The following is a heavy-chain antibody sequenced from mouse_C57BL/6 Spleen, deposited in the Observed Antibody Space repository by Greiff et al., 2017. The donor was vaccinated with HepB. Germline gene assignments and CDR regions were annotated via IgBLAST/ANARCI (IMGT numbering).Heavy chain of an antibody. J-gene: IGHJ3*01. CDR1: GYTFTDYY. Sequence: VQLQQSGPELVKPGASVKISCKASGYTFTDYYMNWVKQSHGKSLEWIGDINPNNGGTSYNQKFKGKATLTVDKSSSTAYMELRSLTSEDSAVYYCARNYGSSLLAYWGQGTLVTVSA. V-gene: IGHV1-26*01. CDR2: INPNNGGT. D-gene: IGHD1-1*01. CDR3: ARNYGSSLLAY.